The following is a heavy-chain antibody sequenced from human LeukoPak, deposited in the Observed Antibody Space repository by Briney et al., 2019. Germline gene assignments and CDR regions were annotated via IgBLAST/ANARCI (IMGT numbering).Heavy chain of an antibody. Sequence: GGSLRLSCAASGFTFSSYWMSWVRQAPGKGLEWVASIKQDGSEKYCVDSVKGRFTISRDNSKTTVYLHMNSLRAEDTAVYYCARDSDSGYGPFASWGQGTLVTVSS. CDR3: ARDSDSGYGPFAS. J-gene: IGHJ4*02. D-gene: IGHD5-12*01. CDR2: IKQDGSEK. V-gene: IGHV3-7*03. CDR1: GFTFSSYW.